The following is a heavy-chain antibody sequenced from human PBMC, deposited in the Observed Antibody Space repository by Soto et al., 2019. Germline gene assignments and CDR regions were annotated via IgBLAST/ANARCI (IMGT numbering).Heavy chain of an antibody. CDR2: IIPIFGTA. D-gene: IGHD5-18*01. J-gene: IGHJ6*02. CDR3: ASGYSYGSRPYYYYGMDV. CDR1: GGTFSSCA. V-gene: IGHV1-69*06. Sequence: SVKVSCKASGGTFSSCAISWVRQAPGQGLEWMGGIIPIFGTANYAQKFQGRVTITADKSTSTAYMELSSLRSEDTAVYYCASGYSYGSRPYYYYGMDVWGQGTTVTVSS.